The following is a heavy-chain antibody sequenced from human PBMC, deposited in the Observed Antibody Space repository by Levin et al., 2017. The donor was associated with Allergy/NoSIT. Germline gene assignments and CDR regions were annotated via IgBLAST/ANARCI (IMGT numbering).Heavy chain of an antibody. D-gene: IGHD3-22*01. V-gene: IGHV3-53*01. CDR1: GFTVSSNY. CDR3: ARVGTLDNSDYYSGDVAQYPYWYFDL. J-gene: IGHJ2*01. CDR2: IYSGGST. Sequence: PGGSLRLSCAASGFTVSSNYMSWVRQAPGKGLEWVSVIYSGGSTYYADSVKGRFTISRDNSKNTLYLQMNSLRAEDTALYYCARVGTLDNSDYYSGDVAQYPYWYFDLWGRGTLVTVSS.